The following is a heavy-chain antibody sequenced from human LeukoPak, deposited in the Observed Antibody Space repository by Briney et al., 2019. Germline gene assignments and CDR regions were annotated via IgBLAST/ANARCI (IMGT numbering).Heavy chain of an antibody. J-gene: IGHJ4*02. CDR3: ARDSSLYRSTSY. Sequence: AASVKVSCKASGYTFTSYGISWVRQAPGQGLEWMGRIIPILGIANYAQKFQGRVTITADKSTSTAYMELSGLRSEDTAVYYCARDSSLYRSTSYWGQGTLVTVSS. V-gene: IGHV1-69*04. D-gene: IGHD3-16*02. CDR1: GYTFTSYG. CDR2: IIPILGIA.